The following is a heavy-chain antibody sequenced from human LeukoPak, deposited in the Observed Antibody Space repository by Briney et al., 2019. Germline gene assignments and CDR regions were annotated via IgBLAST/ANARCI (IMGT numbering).Heavy chain of an antibody. CDR2: ISGSGGST. Sequence: GGPLRLSCAASGFIFSDYVMSWVRQAPGKGLEWVSAISGSGGSTYYAVSVKGRFTISRDKSKNTLSLQMNILRAEDTAVYYCAKDRHFEGSGSSTWEWDVWGKGTTVTISS. CDR3: AKDRHFEGSGSSTWEWDV. CDR1: GFIFSDYV. V-gene: IGHV3-23*01. D-gene: IGHD3-10*01. J-gene: IGHJ6*04.